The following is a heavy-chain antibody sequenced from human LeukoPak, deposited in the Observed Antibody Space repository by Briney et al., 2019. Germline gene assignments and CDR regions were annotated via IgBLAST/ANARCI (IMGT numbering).Heavy chain of an antibody. CDR3: ARGTETYYDSSAYYSY. CDR1: GFTFDDYG. Sequence: GGSLRLSCAASGFTFDDYGMGWVRHGPGKGLEWVSGINWNGGSTVYADSVKGRFTISRDNAKNSLYLQMTSLRAEDTAFYYCARGTETYYDSSAYYSYWGQGTLVTVSS. D-gene: IGHD3-22*01. J-gene: IGHJ4*02. CDR2: INWNGGST. V-gene: IGHV3-20*04.